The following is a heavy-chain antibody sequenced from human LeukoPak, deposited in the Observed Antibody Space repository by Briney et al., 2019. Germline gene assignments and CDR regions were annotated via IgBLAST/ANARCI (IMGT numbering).Heavy chain of an antibody. J-gene: IGHJ3*02. CDR1: GYTFTSYY. D-gene: IGHD2-15*01. V-gene: IGHV1-46*01. CDR3: ARYGFSAVWQGGWHAFDI. CDR2: INPTTGDT. Sequence: GASVKVSCKASGYTFTSYYMHWVRQAPGQGLEWMGIINPTTGDTTYAQEFQGRLTMTRDMSTSTVYMELSSLTSEDTAVFYCARYGFSAVWQGGWHAFDIWGQGTMVTVSS.